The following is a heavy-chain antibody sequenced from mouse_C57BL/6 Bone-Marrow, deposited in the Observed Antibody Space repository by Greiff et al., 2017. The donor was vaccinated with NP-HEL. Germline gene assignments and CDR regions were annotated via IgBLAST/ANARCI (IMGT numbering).Heavy chain of an antibody. CDR3: ASPSQGYYGNFFDY. CDR1: GYTFTSYW. CDR2: INPSNSGT. D-gene: IGHD2-1*01. Sequence: QVQLQQPGTELVKPGASVKLSCKASGYTFTSYWMHWVKQRPGQGLEWIGNINPSNSGTHYNETFKDKATLTVDKSSSTAYMQLSSLTSEDSAVYYCASPSQGYYGNFFDYWGKGTTLTVSS. V-gene: IGHV1-53*01. J-gene: IGHJ2*01.